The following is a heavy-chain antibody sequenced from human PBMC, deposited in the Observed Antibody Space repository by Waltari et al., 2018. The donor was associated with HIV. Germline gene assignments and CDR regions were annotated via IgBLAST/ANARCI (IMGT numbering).Heavy chain of an antibody. CDR3: ARGADRGDDRRDYYGMDV. CDR2: IYHSGST. V-gene: IGHV4-38-2*01. D-gene: IGHD4-17*01. CDR1: GYSISSGYL. J-gene: IGHJ6*02. Sequence: QVQLQESGPGLVKPSETLSLTCAVSGYSISSGYLWGWIRQPPGKGLEWIGHIYHSGSTYHNPSLKSRVTLSVDTSKNQFSLRLNSVTAADTAVYYCARGADRGDDRRDYYGMDVWGQGTTVTVSS.